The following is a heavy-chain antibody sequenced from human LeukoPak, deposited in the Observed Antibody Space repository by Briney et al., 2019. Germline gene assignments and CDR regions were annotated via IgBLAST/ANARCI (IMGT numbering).Heavy chain of an antibody. CDR1: GYIFTNYG. Sequence: ASVRVSCKTSGYIFTNYGVSWVRQAPGQGLEWMGWINVYNGHTIYAQEFQGRVTLSTDTSTSTAHMDLRSLRSDDTAVYYCVRDSDHAPDYWGQGTLVTVSS. J-gene: IGHJ4*02. CDR3: VRDSDHAPDY. CDR2: INVYNGHT. D-gene: IGHD3-10*01. V-gene: IGHV1-18*01.